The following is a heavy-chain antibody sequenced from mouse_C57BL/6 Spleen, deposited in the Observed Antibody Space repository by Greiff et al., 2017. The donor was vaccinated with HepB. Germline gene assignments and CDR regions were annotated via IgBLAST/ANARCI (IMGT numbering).Heavy chain of an antibody. J-gene: IGHJ2*01. CDR2: SNPNNGGT. CDR1: GYTFTDYN. V-gene: IGHV1-18*01. CDR3: ARSGYGSRYYFDY. D-gene: IGHD1-1*01. Sequence: EVQLQQSGPELVKPGASVKIPCKASGYTFTDYNMDWVKQSHGKSLEWIGDSNPNNGGTIYNQKFKGKATLTVDTSSSTAYMELRSLTSEDTAVYYCARSGYGSRYYFDYWGQGTTLTVSS.